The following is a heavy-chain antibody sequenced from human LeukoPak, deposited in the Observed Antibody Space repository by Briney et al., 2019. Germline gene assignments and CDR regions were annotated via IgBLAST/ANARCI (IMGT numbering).Heavy chain of an antibody. CDR2: ISNGNT. V-gene: IGHV4-59*01. Sequence: SETLSLTCSVAGGSISTYYWNWIRQTPGKGLEWIGHISNGNTDYNPSLKSRVTISVDTSKNQFSLRLTSVTAADTAVYYCARDKAHSYGRYFDPWGQGALLIVSS. J-gene: IGHJ5*02. D-gene: IGHD5-18*01. CDR1: GGSISTYY. CDR3: ARDKAHSYGRYFDP.